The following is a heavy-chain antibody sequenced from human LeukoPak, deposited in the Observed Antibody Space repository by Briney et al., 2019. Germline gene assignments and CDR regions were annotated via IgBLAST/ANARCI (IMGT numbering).Heavy chain of an antibody. CDR1: GESLNSYY. CDR3: ARGRGRRQQLSPRGGDY. V-gene: IGHV4-34*01. CDR2: IYESGTT. Sequence: PSETLSLTCAVYGESLNSYYWSWVRQPPGEGLEWIGEIYESGTTKYNPSLKSRVAISMVPSKQQFSLRLSSVTAADTAVYYCARGRGRRQQLSPRGGDYWGQGTLVTVSS. D-gene: IGHD6-13*01. J-gene: IGHJ4*02.